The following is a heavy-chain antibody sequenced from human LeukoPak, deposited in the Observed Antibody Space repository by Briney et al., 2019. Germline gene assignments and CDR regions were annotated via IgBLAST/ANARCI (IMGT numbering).Heavy chain of an antibody. CDR2: INPNSGGT. CDR3: ARDYTPYYYGSGRSWFDP. J-gene: IGHJ5*02. CDR1: GYTFTGYY. V-gene: IGHV1-2*02. Sequence: ASVKVSRKASGYTFTGYYMHWVRQAPGQGLEWMGWINPNSGGTNYAQKFQGRVTMTRDTSISTAYMELSRLRSDDTAVYYCARDYTPYYYGSGRSWFDPWGQGTLVTVSS. D-gene: IGHD3-10*01.